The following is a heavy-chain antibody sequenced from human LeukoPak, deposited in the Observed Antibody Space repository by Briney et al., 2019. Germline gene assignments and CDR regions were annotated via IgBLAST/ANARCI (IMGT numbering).Heavy chain of an antibody. J-gene: IGHJ1*01. V-gene: IGHV4-34*01. CDR3: ARGVSYYDSSGYYNEYFQH. CDR1: GGSFSGYY. Sequence: NSSETLSLTCAVYGGSFSGYYWSWIRQPPGKGLEWIGEINHSGSTNYNPSLKSRVTISVDTSKNQFSLKLSSVTAADTAVYYCARGVSYYDSSGYYNEYFQHWGQGTLVTVSS. D-gene: IGHD3-22*01. CDR2: INHSGST.